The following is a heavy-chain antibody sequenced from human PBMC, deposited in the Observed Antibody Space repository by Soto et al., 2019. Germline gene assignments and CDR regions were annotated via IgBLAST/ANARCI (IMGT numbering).Heavy chain of an antibody. CDR1: GGSISSYY. Sequence: PSETLSLTCTASGGSISSYYWSWVRQHPGKGLEWIGYIYYSGSTYYNPSLKSRVTISVDTSKNQFSLKLSSVTAADTAVYYCARGGYSSGWYYDWFDPWGQGTLVTVS. J-gene: IGHJ5*02. V-gene: IGHV4-59*06. D-gene: IGHD6-19*01. CDR3: ARGGYSSGWYYDWFDP. CDR2: IYYSGST.